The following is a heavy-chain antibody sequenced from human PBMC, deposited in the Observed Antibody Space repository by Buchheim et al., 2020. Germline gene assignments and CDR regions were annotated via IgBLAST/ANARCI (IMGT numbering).Heavy chain of an antibody. V-gene: IGHV3-23*01. CDR3: AAFSSSGL. Sequence: EVLLLESGGDLVQPGGSLRLSCAVSGFTFSTYGMSWVRQAPGKGLEWLSGMTASGSSTYYADSVKGRFTISRDNSMNTLYLQMRSLRVEDTAVYYCAAFSSSGLWGQGTL. D-gene: IGHD3-10*01. CDR1: GFTFSTYG. CDR2: MTASGSST. J-gene: IGHJ4*02.